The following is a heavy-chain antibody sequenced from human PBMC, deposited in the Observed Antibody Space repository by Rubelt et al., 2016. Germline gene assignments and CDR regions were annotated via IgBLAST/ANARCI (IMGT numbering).Heavy chain of an antibody. V-gene: IGHV4-34*01. CDR1: GGSFSGYY. Sequence: QVQLQQWGAGLLKPSETLSLTCAVYGGSFSGYYWSWIRQPPGKGLEWIGEINHSGSTNYNPSLKRRVTISVDTSKNQFSLELSSVTAADTAVYYCASGGLYCSGGSCYRYYFDYWGQGTLVTVSS. CDR2: INHSGST. J-gene: IGHJ4*02. CDR3: ASGGLYCSGGSCYRYYFDY. D-gene: IGHD2-15*01.